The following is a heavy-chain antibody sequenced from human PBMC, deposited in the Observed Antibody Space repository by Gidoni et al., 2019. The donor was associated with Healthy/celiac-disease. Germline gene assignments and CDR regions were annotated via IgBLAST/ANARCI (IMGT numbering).Heavy chain of an antibody. J-gene: IGHJ4*02. V-gene: IGHV4-34*01. CDR1: GGSFSGYY. Sequence: QVQLQQWGAGLLKPSETLSLTCAVDGGSFSGYYWSWIRQPPGKGLEWIGEINHSGSTNYNPSLKSRVTISVDTSKNQFSLKLSSVTAADTAVYYCARRFYYYDSSGHPIDYWGQGTLVTVSS. D-gene: IGHD3-22*01. CDR2: INHSGST. CDR3: ARRFYYYDSSGHPIDY.